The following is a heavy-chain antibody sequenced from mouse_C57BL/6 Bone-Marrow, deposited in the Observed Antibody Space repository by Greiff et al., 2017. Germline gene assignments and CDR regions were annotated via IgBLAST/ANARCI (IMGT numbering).Heavy chain of an antibody. V-gene: IGHV1-75*01. CDR1: GYTFTDYY. CDR2: IFPGSGST. Sequence: QVQLQQSGPELVKPGASVKISCKASGYTFTDYYINWVKQRPGQGLEWIGWIFPGSGSTYYNEKFKGKATLTVDKSSSTADMLLSSRTSNDSAVNFCARDGYYYFDYGGQGTTLTVSS. D-gene: IGHD2-3*01. J-gene: IGHJ2*01. CDR3: ARDGYYYFDY.